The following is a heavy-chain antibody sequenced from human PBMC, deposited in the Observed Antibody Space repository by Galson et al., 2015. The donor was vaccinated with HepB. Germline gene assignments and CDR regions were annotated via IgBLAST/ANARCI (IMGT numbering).Heavy chain of an antibody. CDR1: GYTFTGYY. CDR2: INPNSGGT. J-gene: IGHJ3*02. Sequence: SVKVSCKASGYTFTGYYMHWVRQAPGQGLEWMGWINPNSGGTNYAQKFQGWVTMTRDTSISTAYMELSRLRSDDTAVYYCARALHSNPHDAFDIWGQGTMVTVSS. D-gene: IGHD6-13*01. V-gene: IGHV1-2*04. CDR3: ARALHSNPHDAFDI.